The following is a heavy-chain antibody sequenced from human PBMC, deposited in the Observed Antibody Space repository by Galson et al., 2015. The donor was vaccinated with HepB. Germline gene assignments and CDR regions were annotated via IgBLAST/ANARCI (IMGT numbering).Heavy chain of an antibody. Sequence: SLRLSCAASGFIVSGKNMYWVRQAPGQGLEWVSMIYSDGNTNYADSVKGRFTISRDNSKNTLYLQMNSLRAEDTAVYYCAKALTTPPYFFDYWGQGTLVTVSS. V-gene: IGHV3-53*01. CDR3: AKALTTPPYFFDY. CDR1: GFIVSGKN. CDR2: IYSDGNT. D-gene: IGHD1-14*01. J-gene: IGHJ4*02.